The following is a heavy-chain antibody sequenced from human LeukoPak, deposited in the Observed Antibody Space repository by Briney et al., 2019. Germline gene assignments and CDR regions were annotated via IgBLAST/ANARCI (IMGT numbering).Heavy chain of an antibody. V-gene: IGHV3-23*01. D-gene: IGHD3-22*01. J-gene: IGHJ3*02. CDR3: AKGQWLPFVFDI. CDR1: GFTFSSYG. CDR2: ISGSGGST. Sequence: GGSLRLSCAASGFTFSSYGMSWVRQAPGKGLEWVSGISGSGGSTYYADSVKGRFTISRDNSKNTLYLQMNSLRAEDTAVYYCAKGQWLPFVFDIWGQGTMVTVSS.